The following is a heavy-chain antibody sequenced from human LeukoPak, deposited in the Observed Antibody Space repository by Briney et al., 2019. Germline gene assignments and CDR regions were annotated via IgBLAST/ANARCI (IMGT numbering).Heavy chain of an antibody. CDR1: GFTFSSYG. Sequence: PGGSLRLSCAASGFTFSSYGMHWVRQAPGKGLEWVAFIRYDGSNKYYADSVKGRFTTSRDNSKNTLYLQMNSLRAEDTAVYYCAKPMTTVTTHPLPFDYWGQGTLVTVSS. D-gene: IGHD4-17*01. V-gene: IGHV3-30*02. J-gene: IGHJ4*02. CDR2: IRYDGSNK. CDR3: AKPMTTVTTHPLPFDY.